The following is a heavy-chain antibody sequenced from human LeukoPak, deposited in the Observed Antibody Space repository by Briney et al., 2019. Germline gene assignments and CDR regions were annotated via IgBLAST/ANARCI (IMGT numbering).Heavy chain of an antibody. CDR1: GFTLSTYW. J-gene: IGHJ4*02. CDR2: IKQDGSQE. Sequence: GGSLRLSCAASGFTLSTYWMSWGRQAPGKGLEWVAHIKQDGSQEYYVDSVKGRFTITRDSAKNSLYLQMNSLRAEDTAVYYCARGVPYDSWSGPHYSDYWGQGTLVTVSS. D-gene: IGHD3-3*01. V-gene: IGHV3-7*01. CDR3: ARGVPYDSWSGPHYSDY.